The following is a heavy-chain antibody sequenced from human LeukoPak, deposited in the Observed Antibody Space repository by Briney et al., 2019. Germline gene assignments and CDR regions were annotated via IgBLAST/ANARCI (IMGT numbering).Heavy chain of an antibody. J-gene: IGHJ4*02. CDR2: ISGSGGST. Sequence: PGGSLRLSCAASGFTFSSYAMNWVRQAPGKGLEWFSAISGSGGSTYYADSVKGRFTISRDNSKNTLYLQMNSLRAEDTAVYFCAKPGSSSYLYYFDSWGQGTLVTVSS. D-gene: IGHD6-6*01. V-gene: IGHV3-23*01. CDR1: GFTFSSYA. CDR3: AKPGSSSYLYYFDS.